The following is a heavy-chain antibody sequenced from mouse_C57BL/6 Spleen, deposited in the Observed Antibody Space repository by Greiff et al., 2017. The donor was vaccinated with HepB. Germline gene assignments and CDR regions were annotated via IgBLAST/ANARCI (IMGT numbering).Heavy chain of an antibody. CDR1: GFTFSSYA. D-gene: IGHD2-5*01. Sequence: EVKLVESGGGLVKPGGSLKLSCAASGFTFSSYAMSWVRQTPEKRLEWVATISDGGSYTYYPDNVKGRFTIARDKPTNNLYRQMSHLKSEDTAMYYCARGSYYSNYGGFAYWGQGTLVTVSA. CDR3: ARGSYYSNYGGFAY. CDR2: ISDGGSYT. V-gene: IGHV5-4*03. J-gene: IGHJ3*01.